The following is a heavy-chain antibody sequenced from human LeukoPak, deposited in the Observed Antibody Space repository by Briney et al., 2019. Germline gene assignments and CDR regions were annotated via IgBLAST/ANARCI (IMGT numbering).Heavy chain of an antibody. Sequence: GSSVKVSCKASGGTFSSYAISWVRQAPGQGLEWMGGIIPIFGTANYAQKFQGRVTITTDESTSTAYMELSSLRSEDTAVYYCARDKGPTVTTTDYYYYMDVWGKGTTVTVSS. CDR2: IIPIFGTA. D-gene: IGHD4-17*01. J-gene: IGHJ6*03. CDR1: GGTFSSYA. CDR3: ARDKGPTVTTTDYYYYMDV. V-gene: IGHV1-69*05.